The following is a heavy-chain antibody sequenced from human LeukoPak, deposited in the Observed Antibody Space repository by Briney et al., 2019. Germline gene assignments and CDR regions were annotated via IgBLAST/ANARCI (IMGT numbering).Heavy chain of an antibody. CDR3: ARSVPDYTRFDY. CDR2: FKTKYNQV. Sequence: GGSLRLSCAASGSTFSSYSMNWVRQAPGKGLEWVSTFKTKYNQVYYAESVRGRFTISTDNSKNTVYLQMNSLRAEDTALYYCARSVPDYTRFDYWGQGALVTVSS. V-gene: IGHV3-21*04. CDR1: GSTFSSYS. D-gene: IGHD4-11*01. J-gene: IGHJ4*02.